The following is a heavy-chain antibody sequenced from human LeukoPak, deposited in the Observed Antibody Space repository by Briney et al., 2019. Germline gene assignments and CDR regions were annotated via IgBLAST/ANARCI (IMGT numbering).Heavy chain of an antibody. CDR3: ARALTYYYDSSGNWFDP. D-gene: IGHD3-22*01. Sequence: SVXVSCKASGGTFSSYAISWVRQAPGQGLEWMGGIIPIFGTANYAQKFQGRVTITADESTSTAYMELSSLRSEDTAVYYCARALTYYYDSSGNWFDPWGQGTLVTVSS. J-gene: IGHJ5*02. CDR2: IIPIFGTA. CDR1: GGTFSSYA. V-gene: IGHV1-69*01.